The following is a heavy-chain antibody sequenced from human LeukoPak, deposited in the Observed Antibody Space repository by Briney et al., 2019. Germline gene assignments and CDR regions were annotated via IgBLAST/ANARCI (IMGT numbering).Heavy chain of an antibody. J-gene: IGHJ4*02. CDR3: ATESGTYSGTCFDY. CDR1: GFTFSSYS. D-gene: IGHD1-26*01. V-gene: IGHV3-48*01. Sequence: GGSLRLSCAASGFTFSSYSMNWVRQAPGKGLEWVSYISSSSNTIYYADSVKGRFTISRDNAKNSLYLQMNSLRAEDTAVYYCATESGTYSGTCFDYWGQGTLVTVSS. CDR2: ISSSSNTI.